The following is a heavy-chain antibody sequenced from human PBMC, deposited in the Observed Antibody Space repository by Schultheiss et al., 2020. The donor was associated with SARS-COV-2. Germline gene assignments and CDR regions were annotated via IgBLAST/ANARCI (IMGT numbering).Heavy chain of an antibody. Sequence: SETLSLTCAVYGGSFSGYYWSWIRQPPGKGLEWIGYIYYSGSTYYNPSLKSRVTISVDTSKNQFSLKLSSVTAADTALYYCARGILWWQTPEYWFDPWGQGTPVTVSS. CDR1: GGSFSGYY. D-gene: IGHD2-21*01. J-gene: IGHJ5*02. CDR3: ARGILWWQTPEYWFDP. V-gene: IGHV4-34*01. CDR2: IYYSGST.